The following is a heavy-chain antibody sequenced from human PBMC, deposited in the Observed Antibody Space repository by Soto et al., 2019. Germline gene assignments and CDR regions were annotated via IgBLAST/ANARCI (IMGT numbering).Heavy chain of an antibody. CDR3: ASGKGGGNGVCDI. CDR1: GYTFTTYY. D-gene: IGHD2-15*01. V-gene: IGHV1-46*01. CDR2: INPSGVST. J-gene: IGHJ3*02. Sequence: SVKVSCKASGYTFTTYYMNWVRQAPGQGLEWMGIINPSGVSTSYAQKFQGRVTMTRDTSTNTVYMELSSLRSEDTARYYCASGKGGGNGVCDIWGQGTRVTVSS.